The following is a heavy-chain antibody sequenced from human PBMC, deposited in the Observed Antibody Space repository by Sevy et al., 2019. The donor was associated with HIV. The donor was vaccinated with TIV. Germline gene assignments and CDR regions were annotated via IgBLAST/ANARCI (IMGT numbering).Heavy chain of an antibody. V-gene: IGHV1-8*01. J-gene: IGHJ4*02. CDR1: GYTFTSYE. CDR2: INPNTGKT. Sequence: ASVKGSCETSGYTFTSYEINWVRLVSGQGLEYMGWINPNTGKTGYVQKFQGRFTMTVDTSKTTAYMELSNLKPDDTAMYYCSRRAFNDYWGQGTLVTVSS. CDR3: SRRAFNDY.